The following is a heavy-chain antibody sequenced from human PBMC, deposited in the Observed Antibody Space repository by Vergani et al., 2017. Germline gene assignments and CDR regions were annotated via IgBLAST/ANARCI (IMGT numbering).Heavy chain of an antibody. D-gene: IGHD6-19*01. CDR3: ARDLGEQWLVEGRGYYYYYGMDV. J-gene: IGHJ6*02. CDR2: ISYDGSNK. Sequence: QVQLVESGGGVVQPGRSLRLSCAASGFTFSSYAMHWVRQAPGKGLEWVAVISYDGSNKYYADSVKGRFTISRDNSKNTLYLQMSSLRSEDTAVYYCARDLGEQWLVEGRGYYYYYGMDVWGQGTTVTVSS. V-gene: IGHV3-30-3*01. CDR1: GFTFSSYA.